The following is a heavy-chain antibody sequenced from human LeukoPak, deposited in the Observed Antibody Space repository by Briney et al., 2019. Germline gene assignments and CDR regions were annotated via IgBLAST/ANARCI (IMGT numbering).Heavy chain of an antibody. Sequence: GGSLRLSCAASGFTFKNYWMSWVRQAPGKGLEWVANIKQDGSEINYVDSVKGRFTISRDNAKNSLYLQMNSLRAEDTAVYYCAKGSTVVSDYWGQGTLVTVSS. J-gene: IGHJ4*02. V-gene: IGHV3-7*05. D-gene: IGHD4-23*01. CDR3: AKGSTVVSDY. CDR2: IKQDGSEI. CDR1: GFTFKNYW.